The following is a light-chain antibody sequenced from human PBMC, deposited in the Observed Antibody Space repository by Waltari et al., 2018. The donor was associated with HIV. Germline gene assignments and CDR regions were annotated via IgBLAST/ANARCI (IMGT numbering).Light chain of an antibody. V-gene: IGLV1-47*01. CDR2: RDN. Sequence: QSVLTQPPSASGTPGQRVTLSCSGTTSNVGSNFVSWYQQLPGTAPKLLIYRDNRRPSGVPDRFSGSKSGASASLAISGLRSEDEGDYYCATWDGSLGGAYVFGAGTKVSVL. CDR3: ATWDGSLGGAYV. J-gene: IGLJ1*01. CDR1: TSNVGSNF.